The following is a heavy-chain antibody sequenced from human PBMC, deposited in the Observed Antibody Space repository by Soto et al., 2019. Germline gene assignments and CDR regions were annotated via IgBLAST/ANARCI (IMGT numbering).Heavy chain of an antibody. CDR2: ISGSGGST. CDR1: GFTFSSYA. V-gene: IGHV3-23*01. D-gene: IGHD2-8*01. J-gene: IGHJ5*02. CDR3: AKVPSMILMYNWFDP. Sequence: GGSLRLSCAASGFTFSSYAMSWVRQAPGKGLEWVSAISGSGGSTYYADSVKGRFTISRDNSKNTLYLQMNSLRAEDTAVYYCAKVPSMILMYNWFDPWGQGTLVTVSS.